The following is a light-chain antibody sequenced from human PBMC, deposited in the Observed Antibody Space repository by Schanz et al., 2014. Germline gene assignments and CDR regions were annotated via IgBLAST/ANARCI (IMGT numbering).Light chain of an antibody. Sequence: QSALTQPRSVSGSPGQSVTISCTGTSSDVGAYTYVSWYQQPPGKAPKLMIYEVIKRPSGVPDRFSGSKSGNTASLTVSGLQAEDEADYYCSSYAGSNNWRIFGGGTKLTVL. CDR3: SSYAGSNNWRI. V-gene: IGLV2-8*01. CDR2: EVI. CDR1: SSDVGAYTY. J-gene: IGLJ2*01.